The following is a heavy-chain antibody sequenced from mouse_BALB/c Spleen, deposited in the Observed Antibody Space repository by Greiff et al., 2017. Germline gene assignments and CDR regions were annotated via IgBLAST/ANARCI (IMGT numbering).Heavy chain of an antibody. V-gene: IGHV14-3*02. D-gene: IGHD1-2*01. CDR3: ARDYYGLPGDY. Sequence: VQLQQPGAELVKPGASVKLSCTASGFNIKDTYMHWVKQRPEQGLEWIGRIDPANGNTKYDPKFQGKATITADTSSNTAYLQLSSLTSEDTAVYYCARDYYGLPGDYWGQGTTLTVSS. CDR1: GFNIKDTY. CDR2: IDPANGNT. J-gene: IGHJ2*01.